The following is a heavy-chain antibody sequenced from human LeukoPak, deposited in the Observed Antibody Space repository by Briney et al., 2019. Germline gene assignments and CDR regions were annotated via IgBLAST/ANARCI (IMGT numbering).Heavy chain of an antibody. CDR1: GFTFSTSS. CDR2: ISSGSGTI. Sequence: GSLRLSCAAFGFTFSTSSMNWVRQAPGKGLEWISYISSGSGTIYYADSVKGRFTISKDTAKNSLSLQMNSLRAEDTAVYYCATGPNTSPFDYWGQGTLVTVSS. V-gene: IGHV3-48*01. J-gene: IGHJ4*02. D-gene: IGHD2-2*01. CDR3: ATGPNTSPFDY.